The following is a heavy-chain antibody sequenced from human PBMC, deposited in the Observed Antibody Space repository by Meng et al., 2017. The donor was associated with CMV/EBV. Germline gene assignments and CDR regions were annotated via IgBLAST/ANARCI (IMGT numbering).Heavy chain of an antibody. CDR1: GFTFSSYA. Sequence: QVQLVESGGGVVQPGRSLRLSCAASGFTFSSYAMHWVRQAPGKGLEWVAVISYDGSNKYYADSVKGRFTISRDNSKNTLYLQMNSLRAEDTAVYYCARGGGVGALGYWGQGTLVTVSS. CDR3: ARGGGVGALGY. V-gene: IGHV3-30-3*01. CDR2: ISYDGSNK. J-gene: IGHJ4*02. D-gene: IGHD1-26*01.